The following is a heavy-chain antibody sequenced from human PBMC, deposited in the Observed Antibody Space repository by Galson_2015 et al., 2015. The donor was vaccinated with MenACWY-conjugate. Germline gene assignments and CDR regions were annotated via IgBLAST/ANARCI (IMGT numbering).Heavy chain of an antibody. D-gene: IGHD2-8*02. CDR3: ARDPYLLVVFAIGAFDI. Sequence: LRLSCAASGFTFSSYWMHWVRQAPGKGLVWVSRINSDGSGTNYADSVKGRFTISRDNAKNTLYLQMNSLRAEDTGVYYCARDPYLLVVFAIGAFDIWGQGTLVTVSS. CDR1: GFTFSSYW. V-gene: IGHV3-74*01. J-gene: IGHJ3*02. CDR2: INSDGSGT.